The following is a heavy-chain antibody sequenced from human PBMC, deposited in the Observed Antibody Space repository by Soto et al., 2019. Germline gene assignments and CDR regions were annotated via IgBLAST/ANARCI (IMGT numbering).Heavy chain of an antibody. CDR3: AFDYAYYYYYYAMDV. J-gene: IGHJ6*02. Sequence: PGGSLRLSCAASGFTFSSYWMHWVRQAPGKGLEWVSYISSSSTTIYYAASVKGRFTISRDNAKNTLYLQMNSLRDEDTAVYYCAFDYAYYYYYYAMDVWGQGTTVTVSS. D-gene: IGHD2-2*01. CDR2: ISSSSTTI. CDR1: GFTFSSYW. V-gene: IGHV3-48*02.